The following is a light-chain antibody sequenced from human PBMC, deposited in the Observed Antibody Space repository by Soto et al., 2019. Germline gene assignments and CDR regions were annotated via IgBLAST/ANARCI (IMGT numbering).Light chain of an antibody. CDR1: KSVSSNY. CDR2: GAS. Sequence: EIVLTQSPGTLSLSPGERATLSSRASKSVSSNYLAWYQQKPGQAPRLLIYGASSRATGIPDRFSGSGSGTDFTLTISRLEPEDFAVYYCQQYGSSHPYTFGQGTKLEI. CDR3: QQYGSSHPYT. J-gene: IGKJ2*01. V-gene: IGKV3-20*01.